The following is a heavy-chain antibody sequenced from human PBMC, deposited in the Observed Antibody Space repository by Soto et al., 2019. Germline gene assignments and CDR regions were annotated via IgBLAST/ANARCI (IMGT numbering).Heavy chain of an antibody. J-gene: IGHJ6*02. D-gene: IGHD3-16*01. V-gene: IGHV3-30*03. CDR1: GFSFGAYG. CDR3: ATVSVGYVDANLGLAEAY. CDR2: VSADGNRQ. Sequence: QVQLVESGGGAAQPGTSLTLSCAASGFSFGAYGMHWVRQAPGKGLEWVAVVSADGNRQLYADSVRGRVTISRDNSKNTLHLQMNSLRCDDTAMYYCATVSVGYVDANLGLAEAYWGQGARVTVSS.